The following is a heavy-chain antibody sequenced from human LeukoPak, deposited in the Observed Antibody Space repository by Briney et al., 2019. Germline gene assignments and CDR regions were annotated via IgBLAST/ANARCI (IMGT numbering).Heavy chain of an antibody. Sequence: GGSLRLSCAASGFTFSSYAMHWVRQAPGKGLEWVAVMSFDGSNKYYADSVKGRFTISRDNSENTLYLQMNSLRAEGTALYYCARDPRRSSQTGYFDYWGQGTLATVSS. CDR2: MSFDGSNK. J-gene: IGHJ4*02. CDR1: GFTFSSYA. V-gene: IGHV3-30*04. D-gene: IGHD6-13*01. CDR3: ARDPRRSSQTGYFDY.